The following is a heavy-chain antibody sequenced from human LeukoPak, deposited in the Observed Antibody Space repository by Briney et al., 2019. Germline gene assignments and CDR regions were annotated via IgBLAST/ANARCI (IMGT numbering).Heavy chain of an antibody. D-gene: IGHD6-13*01. CDR3: ARDFGAAAGGSYYYYYGMDV. CDR2: ISSSSSYI. J-gene: IGHJ6*02. V-gene: IGHV3-21*01. Sequence: GGSLRLSCAASGFTFSSYSMNWVRQAPGKGLEWVSSISSSSSYIYYADSVKGRFTISRDNAKNSLYLRMNSLRAEDTAVYYCARDFGAAAGGSYYYYYGMDVWGQGTTVTVSS. CDR1: GFTFSSYS.